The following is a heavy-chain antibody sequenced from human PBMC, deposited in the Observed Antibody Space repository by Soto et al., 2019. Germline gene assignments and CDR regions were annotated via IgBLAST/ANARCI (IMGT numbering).Heavy chain of an antibody. J-gene: IGHJ3*02. CDR1: GGFVTSGSYY. CDR2: MSHSGGT. Sequence: QVQLQQWGAGLLKPSETLSLTCAVYGGFVTSGSYYWSWIRQPPGKGLEWIGEMSHSGGTHFNPSLKSRVTISVDTSKNQFILKMSSVIAADTALYYCARVERGTATTVVDAFDIWGPGTMVTVSS. CDR3: ARVERGTATTVVDAFDI. D-gene: IGHD1-1*01. V-gene: IGHV4-34*01.